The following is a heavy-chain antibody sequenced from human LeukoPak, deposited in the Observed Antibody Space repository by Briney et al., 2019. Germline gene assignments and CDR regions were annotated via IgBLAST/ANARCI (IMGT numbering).Heavy chain of an antibody. Sequence: PGGSLRLSCAASGFTFSSYSMNWVRQAPGKGLEWVSSISSSSSYIYYADSVKGRFTISRDNAKNSLYLQMNSLRAEDTAVYYCARLGQNGGIYYYYGMDVWGQGTTVTVSS. CDR2: ISSSSSYI. V-gene: IGHV3-21*01. CDR1: GFTFSSYS. D-gene: IGHD3-16*01. J-gene: IGHJ6*02. CDR3: ARLGQNGGIYYYYGMDV.